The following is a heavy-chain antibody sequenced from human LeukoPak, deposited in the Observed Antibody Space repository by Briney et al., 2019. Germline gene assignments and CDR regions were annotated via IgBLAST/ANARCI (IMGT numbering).Heavy chain of an antibody. CDR3: ASPVNLVGATG. J-gene: IGHJ4*02. CDR1: GFTFSDYS. Sequence: GGSLRLSCAASGFTFSDYSMNWVRQFPGKGLEWVSGISASGGTIFYADSVKGRFSVSRDNSKNTLHLQMNSLRAEDTAVYYCASPVNLVGATGWGQGTLVTVSS. CDR2: ISASGGTI. V-gene: IGHV3-48*04. D-gene: IGHD1-26*01.